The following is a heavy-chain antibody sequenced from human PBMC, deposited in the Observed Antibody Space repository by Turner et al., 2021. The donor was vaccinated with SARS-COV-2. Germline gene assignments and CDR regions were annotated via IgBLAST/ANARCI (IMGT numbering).Heavy chain of an antibody. CDR1: GFTFSRHS. CDR3: ARARWDYYDSSGYYPDAFDI. D-gene: IGHD3-22*01. V-gene: IGHV3-21*01. CDR2: ISSSSNYI. J-gene: IGHJ3*02. Sequence: EVQLVESGGGLVKPGGSLRLSCPASGFTFSRHSMNWVRQAPGKGLEWVSSISSSSNYIYYADSVKGRFTISRDNAKNSLFLQMNSLRAEDTAVYYCARARWDYYDSSGYYPDAFDIWGQGTMVTVSS.